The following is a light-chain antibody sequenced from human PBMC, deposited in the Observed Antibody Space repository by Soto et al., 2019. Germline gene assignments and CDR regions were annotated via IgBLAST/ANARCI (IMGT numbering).Light chain of an antibody. V-gene: IGKV4-1*01. CDR2: WAS. Sequence: DIVMTQSPDSLAVSLGERATINCKSSQSLLSTSNNKNFLVWYQHKPGQPPKLLFSWASTRESGVPDRFSGSGSETDFTLTISSLQAEDVAVYYGQQCFSAPLTFGGGTKVEIK. CDR3: QQCFSAPLT. J-gene: IGKJ4*01. CDR1: QSLLSTSNNKNF.